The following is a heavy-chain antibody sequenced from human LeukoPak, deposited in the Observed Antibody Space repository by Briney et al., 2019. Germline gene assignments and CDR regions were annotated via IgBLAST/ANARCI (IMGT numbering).Heavy chain of an antibody. V-gene: IGHV4-59*11. D-gene: IGHD3-10*01. CDR2: IYYSGSN. J-gene: IGHJ4*02. CDR1: AGSISIHY. Sequence: PSQTLSLTCTLSAGSISIHYWSWSPQPPGNGLEWFRYIYYSGSNNYNPSLKSRVTISVDTSKNHFSLKLSYVTAADTAVYYCARIDGSGSYLFDYWGQGTLVTVSS. CDR3: ARIDGSGSYLFDY.